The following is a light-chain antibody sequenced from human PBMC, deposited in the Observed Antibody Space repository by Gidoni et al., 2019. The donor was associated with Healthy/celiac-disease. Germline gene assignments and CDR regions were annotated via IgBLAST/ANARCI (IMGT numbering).Light chain of an antibody. V-gene: IGKV1-39*01. CDR1: KSISSY. Sequence: DIHMPQSQSSLSASVGDRVTITCRASKSISSYLNWYQQKPGKAPTLLIHAASSLQSGVTSRFSGSGSGADFTLTISSLQPEDFATYYCRQNYSTPMYTFGQGTKLEIK. CDR3: RQNYSTPMYT. J-gene: IGKJ2*01. CDR2: AAS.